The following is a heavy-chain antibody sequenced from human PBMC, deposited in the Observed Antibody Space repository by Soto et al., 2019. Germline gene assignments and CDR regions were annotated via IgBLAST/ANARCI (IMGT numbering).Heavy chain of an antibody. V-gene: IGHV1-8*01. Sequence: QVQLVQSGAEVKKPGASVKVSCKASGYTFTSYDINWVRQATGQGLEWMGWMNPNSGNTGYAQKFQGRVTMTRNTSISTAYMELSSLRSGDTAVYYCAKDYGDSYYYGMDVWGQGTTVTVSS. CDR2: MNPNSGNT. CDR3: AKDYGDSYYYGMDV. J-gene: IGHJ6*02. CDR1: GYTFTSYD. D-gene: IGHD4-17*01.